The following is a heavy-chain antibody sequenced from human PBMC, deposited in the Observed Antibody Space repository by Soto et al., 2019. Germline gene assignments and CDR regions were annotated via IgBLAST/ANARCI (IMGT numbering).Heavy chain of an antibody. V-gene: IGHV4-4*02. CDR3: ARVSGYVAPNYYYYYMDV. CDR1: SGSISSSNW. CDR2: IYHSGST. Sequence: QVQLQESGPGLVKPSGTLSLTCAVSSGSISSSNWWSWVRQPPGKGLEWIGEIYHSGSTNYNPSLKSRVTITVDKSKNQFSLKLSSVTAADTAVYYCARVSGYVAPNYYYYYMDVWGKGTTVTVSS. D-gene: IGHD5-12*01. J-gene: IGHJ6*03.